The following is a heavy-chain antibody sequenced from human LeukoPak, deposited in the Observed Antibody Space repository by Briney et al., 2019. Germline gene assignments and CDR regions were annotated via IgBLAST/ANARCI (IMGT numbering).Heavy chain of an antibody. Sequence: PSETLSLTCTVSGESISGFYWNWIRQPPGKGLEWIGYIYYSGSTNYNPSLKSRVTISIDTSKNQFSLKLSSVTAADTAVYYCARDDRGPFDYWGQGTLVTVSS. CDR2: IYYSGST. J-gene: IGHJ4*02. V-gene: IGHV4-59*12. CDR3: ARDDRGPFDY. CDR1: GESISGFY.